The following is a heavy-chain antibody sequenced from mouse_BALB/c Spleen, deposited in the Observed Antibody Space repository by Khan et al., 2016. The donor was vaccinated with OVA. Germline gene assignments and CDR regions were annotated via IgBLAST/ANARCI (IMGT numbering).Heavy chain of an antibody. V-gene: IGHV1-7*01. CDR2: INPTSGYT. Sequence: QLQESGAELAKPGASVKMSCKASGYTFTTYWMHWVKQRPGQGLEWIGYINPTSGYTDYNERFKDKATLSADKSSSTAYMQLSSLTSEDSAVYYCTRDRIDYWGQGTTLTVSS. CDR3: TRDRIDY. J-gene: IGHJ2*01. CDR1: GYTFTTYW.